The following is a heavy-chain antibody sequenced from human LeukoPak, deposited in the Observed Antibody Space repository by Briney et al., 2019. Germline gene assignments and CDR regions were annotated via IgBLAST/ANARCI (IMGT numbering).Heavy chain of an antibody. D-gene: IGHD6-19*01. CDR1: GYSISSGYY. V-gene: IGHV4-38-2*01. CDR2: IYHSGSI. J-gene: IGHJ4*02. CDR3: ATIPEGIAVAGTIDY. Sequence: SETLSLTCAVSGYSISSGYYWGWIRQPPGKGLEWIGSIYHSGSIYYNPSLKSRVTISVDTSKNQFSPKLSSVTAADTAVYYCATIPEGIAVAGTIDYWGQGTLVIVSS.